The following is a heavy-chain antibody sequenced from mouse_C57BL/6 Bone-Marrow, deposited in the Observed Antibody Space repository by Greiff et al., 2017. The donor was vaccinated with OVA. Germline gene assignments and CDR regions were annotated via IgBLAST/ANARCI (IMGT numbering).Heavy chain of an antibody. Sequence: VQLQQPGAELVRPGTSVKLSCKASGYTFTSYWMHWVKQRPGQGLEWIGVIDPSDSYTNYNQKFKGKATLTVDTSSSTAYMQLSSLTSEDSAVYYCARYYSNLYYYAMDYWGQGTSVTVSS. CDR2: IDPSDSYT. CDR3: ARYYSNLYYYAMDY. D-gene: IGHD2-5*01. V-gene: IGHV1-59*01. CDR1: GYTFTSYW. J-gene: IGHJ4*01.